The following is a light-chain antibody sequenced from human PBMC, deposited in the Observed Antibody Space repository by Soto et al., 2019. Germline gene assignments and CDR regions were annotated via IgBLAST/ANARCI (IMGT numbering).Light chain of an antibody. V-gene: IGLV2-14*01. CDR2: EVS. Sequence: QSALTQPASVSGSPGQSITISCTGTSSDVGGYNHVSWYQQHPGKVPKLMIYEVSNRPSGVSNRFSGSKSGDSASLTISGLQPEDEANYYCTSYTSTRTWVFGGGTQPTVL. CDR1: SSDVGGYNH. J-gene: IGLJ3*02. CDR3: TSYTSTRTWV.